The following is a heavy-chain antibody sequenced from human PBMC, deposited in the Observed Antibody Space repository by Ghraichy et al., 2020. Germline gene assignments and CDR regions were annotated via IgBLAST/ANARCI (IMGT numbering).Heavy chain of an antibody. V-gene: IGHV3-73*01. D-gene: IGHD5-18*01. CDR3: TRHGYVDTAMAALDY. Sequence: GGSLRLSCAASGFTFSGSAMHWVRQASGKGLEWVGRIRSKANSYATAYAASVKGRFTISRDDSKNTAYLQMNSLKTEDTAVYYCTRHGYVDTAMAALDYWGQGTLVTVSS. CDR2: IRSKANSYAT. J-gene: IGHJ4*02. CDR1: GFTFSGSA.